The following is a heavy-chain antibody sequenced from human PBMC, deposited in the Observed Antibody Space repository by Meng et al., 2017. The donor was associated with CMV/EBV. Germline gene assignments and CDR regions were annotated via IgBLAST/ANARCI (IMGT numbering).Heavy chain of an antibody. CDR1: GGSISSGSYY. V-gene: IGHV4-61*02. CDR3: ARGLITMVRGVPFDY. CDR2: IYTSGST. Sequence: QVPAQESGPGLVKPSQTLSLPCTVSGGSISSGSYYWSWIRQPAGKGLEWIGRIYTSGSTNYNPSLKSRVTISVDTSKNQFSLKLSSVTAADTAVYYCARGLITMVRGVPFDYWGQGTLVTVSS. J-gene: IGHJ4*02. D-gene: IGHD3-10*01.